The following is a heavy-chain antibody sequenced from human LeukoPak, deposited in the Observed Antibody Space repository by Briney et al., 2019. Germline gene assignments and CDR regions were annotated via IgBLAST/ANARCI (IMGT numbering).Heavy chain of an antibody. V-gene: IGHV4-59*01. CDR1: GGSLSSYY. CDR3: ARGRWLQYYFDY. J-gene: IGHJ4*02. CDR2: ISYTGSA. Sequence: PSETLSLTCTVSGGSLSSYYWSWIRQLPGKGLEWIGYISYTGSANYNPSLKSRVSISVDTTKSHFSLRLSSVTAADTAVYYCARGRWLQYYFDYWGQGTLVTVSS. D-gene: IGHD5-24*01.